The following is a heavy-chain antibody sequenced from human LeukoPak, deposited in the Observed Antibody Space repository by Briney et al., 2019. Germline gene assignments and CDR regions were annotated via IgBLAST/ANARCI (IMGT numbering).Heavy chain of an antibody. CDR1: GYTFTGYY. Sequence: GASVKVSCKASGYTFTGYYMHWVRQAPGQGLEWMGWINPNSGGTNYARKFQGRVTMTRDTSISTAYMELSRLRSDDTAVYYCARGPSNGVYVYWGQGTLVTVSS. CDR3: ARGPSNGVYVY. D-gene: IGHD2-8*01. V-gene: IGHV1-2*02. J-gene: IGHJ4*02. CDR2: INPNSGGT.